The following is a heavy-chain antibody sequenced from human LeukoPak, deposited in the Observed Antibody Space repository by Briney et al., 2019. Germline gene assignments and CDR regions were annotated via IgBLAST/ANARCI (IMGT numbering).Heavy chain of an antibody. CDR3: ARAGYSSSARTYYYYYMDV. J-gene: IGHJ6*03. Sequence: ASVKVSCKASGYTFTSYGISWVRQAPGQGLEWMGWMNPNSGNTGYAQKFQGRVTMTRNTSISTAYMELSSLRSEDTAVYYCARAGYSSSARTYYYYYMDVWGKGTTVTVSS. CDR2: MNPNSGNT. CDR1: GYTFTSYG. V-gene: IGHV1-8*02. D-gene: IGHD6-13*01.